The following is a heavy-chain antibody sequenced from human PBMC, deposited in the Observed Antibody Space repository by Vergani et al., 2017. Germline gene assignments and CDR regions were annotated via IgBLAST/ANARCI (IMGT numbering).Heavy chain of an antibody. CDR1: GFSFNSYW. Sequence: DVHLAESGGGFFQPGGSLRLSCSASGFSFNSYWMHWVRQVPGKGLLWVSRIKSDGSITAYADSVKGRFTISRDNAQNTLYLQMNSLRVEDTGVYYCARARCIETCYMSNWLDSLGQGTLLTVSS. V-gene: IGHV3-74*03. CDR2: IKSDGSIT. D-gene: IGHD3-9*01. J-gene: IGHJ5*01. CDR3: ARARCIETCYMSNWLDS.